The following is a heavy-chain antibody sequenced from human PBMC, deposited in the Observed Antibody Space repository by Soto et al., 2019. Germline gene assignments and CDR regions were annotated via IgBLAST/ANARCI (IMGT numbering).Heavy chain of an antibody. CDR2: IIPIFGTA. CDR3: ARDYSGYAFPRYYYGMDV. V-gene: IGHV1-69*12. J-gene: IGHJ6*02. D-gene: IGHD5-12*01. CDR1: GGTFSSYA. Sequence: QVQLVQSGAEVKKPGSSVKVSCKASGGTFSSYAISWVRQAPGQGLEWMGGIIPIFGTANYAQKFQGRVTITADESTSTAYMELSSLRSEDTAVYYCARDYSGYAFPRYYYGMDVWGQGTTVTVSS.